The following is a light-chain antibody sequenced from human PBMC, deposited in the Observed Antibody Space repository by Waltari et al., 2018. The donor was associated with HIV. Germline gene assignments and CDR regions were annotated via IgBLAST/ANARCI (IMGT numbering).Light chain of an antibody. Sequence: QPVLTQPPSVSGAPGLGVTASCTGSGSNTAAVYEVHRYQQLPGTAPKLLIYGNINRPAGVPDRFSASKSGTSASLAITGLQPEDEADYYCQSYDSSLSAWVFGGGTKLTVL. CDR1: GSNTAAVYE. CDR3: QSYDSSLSAWV. CDR2: GNI. V-gene: IGLV1-40*01. J-gene: IGLJ3*02.